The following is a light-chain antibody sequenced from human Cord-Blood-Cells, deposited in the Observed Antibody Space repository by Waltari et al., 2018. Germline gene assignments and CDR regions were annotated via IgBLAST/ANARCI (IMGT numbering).Light chain of an antibody. CDR1: QSISSY. J-gene: IGKJ3*01. CDR3: QQRYSTPFT. CDR2: AAS. V-gene: IGKV1-39*01. Sequence: DSQMTQSPSSLPASVGDRVTITCRASQSISSYLNWYQQKPGKAPKLLIYAASSLQSGVPSRFSGSGSGTDFTLTISSLQPEDFATYYCQQRYSTPFTFGPGTKVDIK.